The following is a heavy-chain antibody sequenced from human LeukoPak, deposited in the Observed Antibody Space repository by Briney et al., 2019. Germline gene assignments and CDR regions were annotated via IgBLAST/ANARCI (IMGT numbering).Heavy chain of an antibody. D-gene: IGHD2-2*01. CDR2: ISYDGTNK. Sequence: PGGSLRLSCAASGFTFSSYGMHWVRQAPGKGLEWVALISYDGTNKYYADSVKGRFTISRDNSKNTLYLEMNNLRVDDTAVHYCALGYCSTTSCTRFDYWAREPWSPSPQ. CDR3: ALGYCSTTSCTRFDY. V-gene: IGHV3-30*03. J-gene: IGHJ4*02. CDR1: GFTFSSYG.